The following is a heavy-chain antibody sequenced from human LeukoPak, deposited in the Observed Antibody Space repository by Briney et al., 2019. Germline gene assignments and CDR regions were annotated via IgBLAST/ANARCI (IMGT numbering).Heavy chain of an antibody. CDR3: AKDLDCSGGTCHKAFDC. D-gene: IGHD2-15*01. J-gene: IGHJ4*02. CDR1: GFTLSTYG. CDR2: IRYDGSDK. V-gene: IGHV3-30*02. Sequence: PGGSLRLSCVASGFTLSTYGMHWVLQAPGKGLEWVAFIRYDGSDKFYGDSVKGRFTTSRDNSKNTLYLQMSRLRVEDTAVYYCAKDLDCSGGTCHKAFDCWGQGTLVTVSS.